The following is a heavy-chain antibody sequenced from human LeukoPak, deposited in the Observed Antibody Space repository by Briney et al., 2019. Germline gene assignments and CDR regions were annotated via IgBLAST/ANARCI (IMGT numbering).Heavy chain of an antibody. CDR2: IYSGGNT. Sequence: PGGSLRLSCAASGFTFSSNYMSWVRQAPGKGLEWVSIIYSGGNTYYADSVKGRFTISRDNSKNTLYLQMNSLRAEDTAVYYCARVLGTTLFDYWGQGTLVTVSS. V-gene: IGHV3-53*01. J-gene: IGHJ4*02. CDR3: ARVLGTTLFDY. CDR1: GFTFSSNY. D-gene: IGHD1-7*01.